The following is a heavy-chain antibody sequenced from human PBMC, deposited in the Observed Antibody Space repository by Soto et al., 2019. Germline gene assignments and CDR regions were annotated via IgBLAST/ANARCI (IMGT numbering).Heavy chain of an antibody. Sequence: ASVKVSCKASGYTFTSYGISWVRQAPGQGLEWMGWISAYNGNTNYAQKLQGRVTMTTDTSTSTAYMELRSLRSDDTAVYYCAREGRYCSGGSCYYYYMDVWGKGTTVTVSS. CDR2: ISAYNGNT. V-gene: IGHV1-18*01. D-gene: IGHD2-15*01. CDR1: GYTFTSYG. J-gene: IGHJ6*03. CDR3: AREGRYCSGGSCYYYYMDV.